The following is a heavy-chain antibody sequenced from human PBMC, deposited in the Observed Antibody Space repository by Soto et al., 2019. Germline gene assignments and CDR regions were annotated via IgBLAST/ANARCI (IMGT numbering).Heavy chain of an antibody. D-gene: IGHD6-6*01. Sequence: LETLSLTCTVSGGSISSSGYYWGWIRQPPGKGLEWIGNIYYSGRTFYNPSLKSRVTMSVGTSKNQFSLKLSSVTAADTAVYYCATQESSSAAYSYGMDVWGEGTTVTVSS. CDR2: IYYSGRT. V-gene: IGHV4-39*01. CDR3: ATQESSSAAYSYGMDV. CDR1: GGSISSSGYY. J-gene: IGHJ6*04.